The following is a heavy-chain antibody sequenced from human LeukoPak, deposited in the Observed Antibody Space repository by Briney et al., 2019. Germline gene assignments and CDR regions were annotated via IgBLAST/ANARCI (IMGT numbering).Heavy chain of an antibody. Sequence: GGSLRLSCAASGFTFSSYSMNWVRQAPGKELEWVSSITSSSSYIYYADSVKGRFTISRDNAKNSLYLQMNSLRAEDTAVYYCAPSTYSGSPPFDYWGQGTLVTVSS. CDR2: ITSSSSYI. D-gene: IGHD1-26*01. J-gene: IGHJ4*02. CDR1: GFTFSSYS. V-gene: IGHV3-21*01. CDR3: APSTYSGSPPFDY.